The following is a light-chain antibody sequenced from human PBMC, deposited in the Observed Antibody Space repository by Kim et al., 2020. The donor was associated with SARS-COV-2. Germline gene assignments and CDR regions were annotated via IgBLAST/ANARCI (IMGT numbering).Light chain of an antibody. Sequence: QSALTQPPSASGSPGQSVTISCTGTSSDVGGYNYVSWYQQYPGKAPKLMIYEVNKRPSGVPDRFSGSKSGNTASLTVSGLQADDEADYYCYSHAGNSNFVFGTGTKVTVL. V-gene: IGLV2-8*01. J-gene: IGLJ1*01. CDR2: EVN. CDR3: YSHAGNSNFV. CDR1: SSDVGGYNY.